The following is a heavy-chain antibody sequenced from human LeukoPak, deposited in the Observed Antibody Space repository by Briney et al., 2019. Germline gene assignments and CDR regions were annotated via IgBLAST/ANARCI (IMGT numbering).Heavy chain of an antibody. CDR1: GGTFSSYA. CDR2: IIPIFGTA. CDR3: ARARGPQQLVVNWFDP. J-gene: IGHJ5*02. D-gene: IGHD6-13*01. Sequence: SGKVSCKASGGTFSSYAISWVRQAPGQGLEWMGRIIPIFGTANYAQKFQGRVTITTDESTSTAYMELSSLRSEDTAVYYCARARGPQQLVVNWFDPWGQGTLVTVSS. V-gene: IGHV1-69*05.